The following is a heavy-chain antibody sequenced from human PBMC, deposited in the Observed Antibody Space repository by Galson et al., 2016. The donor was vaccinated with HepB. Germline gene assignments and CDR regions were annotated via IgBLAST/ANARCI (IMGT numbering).Heavy chain of an antibody. V-gene: IGHV3-21*01. CDR3: ARVVGPVAAAGAIDY. Sequence: SLRLSCAASGFTFSIYSMNWVRQAPGKGLEWVSSITSSSSYIYYADSMRGRFTISRDNAKNSLYLQMNSLRDEDTAVYYCARVVGPVAAAGAIDYWGQGTLVTVSS. CDR2: ITSSSSYI. J-gene: IGHJ4*02. D-gene: IGHD6-13*01. CDR1: GFTFSIYS.